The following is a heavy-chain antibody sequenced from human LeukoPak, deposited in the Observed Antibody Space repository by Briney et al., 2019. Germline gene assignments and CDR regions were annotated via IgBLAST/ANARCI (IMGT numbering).Heavy chain of an antibody. CDR2: IDWDNDQ. CDR1: GFSLSTSGMC. V-gene: IGHV2-70*12. Sequence: ESGPTLVNPTQTLTLTCTFSGFSLSTSGMCVSWIRQPPGKALEWLARIDWDNDQHYSTSLKTRLTISKDTSKNQVVLTMTNMDPVDTATYYCARATSGGFYGDYAFIDYWGQGTLVTVSS. CDR3: ARATSGGFYGDYAFIDY. D-gene: IGHD4-17*01. J-gene: IGHJ4*02.